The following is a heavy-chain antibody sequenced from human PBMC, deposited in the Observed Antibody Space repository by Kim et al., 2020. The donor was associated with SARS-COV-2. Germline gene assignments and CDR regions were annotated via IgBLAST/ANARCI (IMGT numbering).Heavy chain of an antibody. CDR1: GGSISSSSYY. V-gene: IGHV4-39*01. Sequence: SETLSLTCTVSGGSISSSSYYWGWIRQPPGKGLEWIGSIYYSGSTYYNPSLKSRVTISVDTSKNQFSLKLSSVTAADTAVYYCARHRGNTIFGVVIIAAFDLWGQGTRVTVSS. CDR3: ARHRGNTIFGVVIIAAFDL. D-gene: IGHD3-3*01. CDR2: IYYSGST. J-gene: IGHJ3*01.